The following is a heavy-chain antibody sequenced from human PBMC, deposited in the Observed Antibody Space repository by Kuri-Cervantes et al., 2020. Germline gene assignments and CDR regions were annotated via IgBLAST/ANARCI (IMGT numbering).Heavy chain of an antibody. J-gene: IGHJ4*02. CDR3: ASWSGDGPAAAGTKLNDGKVLYDY. CDR1: GFTFSSYA. D-gene: IGHD6-13*01. Sequence: GESLKISCAASGFTFSSYAMHRVRQAPGKGLEWGAVISYDGSNKYYADPVKGRFTISRDNSKNTLYLQMNSLRAEDTAVYYCASWSGDGPAAAGTKLNDGKVLYDYWGQGTLVTVSS. V-gene: IGHV3-30*01. CDR2: ISYDGSNK.